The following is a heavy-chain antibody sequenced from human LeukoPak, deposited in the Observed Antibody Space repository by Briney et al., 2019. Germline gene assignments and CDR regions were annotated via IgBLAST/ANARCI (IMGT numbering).Heavy chain of an antibody. D-gene: IGHD2/OR15-2a*01. V-gene: IGHV4-59*08. CDR3: ARQISDYYYYYMDV. J-gene: IGHJ6*03. Sequence: SETLSLTCTVSGGSISSYYWSWIRQPPGKGLEWIEYIYYSGSTNYNPSLKSRATISVDTSRNQFSLKLNSVTAADTAMYYCARQISDYYYYYMDVWGEGITVTVSS. CDR2: IYYSGST. CDR1: GGSISSYY.